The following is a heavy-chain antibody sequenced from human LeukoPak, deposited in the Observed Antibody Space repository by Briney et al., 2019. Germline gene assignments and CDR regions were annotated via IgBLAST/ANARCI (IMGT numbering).Heavy chain of an antibody. CDR2: ISSNGGSA. CDR1: GLTFSTYA. D-gene: IGHD2/OR15-2a*01. Sequence: GGSLRLSCSASGLTFSTYAMFWVRQAPGKGLDYVSSISSNGGSAYYADSVKGRFTISRDNSKNTLNLQMSSLRPEDTAVYYCVRANSYLDYWATEPWSPSPQ. J-gene: IGHJ4*01. CDR3: VRANSYLDY. V-gene: IGHV3-64D*09.